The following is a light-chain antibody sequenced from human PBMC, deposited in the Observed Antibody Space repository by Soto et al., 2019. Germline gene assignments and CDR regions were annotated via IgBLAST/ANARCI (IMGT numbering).Light chain of an antibody. V-gene: IGLV2-8*01. CDR3: SSYAGSPKRV. CDR1: SSDVGGYNY. Sequence: QSALTQPPSASGSPGQSVTISCTGTSSDVGGYNYVSWYQQHPGKAPKLMIYEVSKRPSGVPDRFSGSKSGNTASLTVSGLQAEDEADYYCSSYAGSPKRVFGTGTRSPS. J-gene: IGLJ1*01. CDR2: EVS.